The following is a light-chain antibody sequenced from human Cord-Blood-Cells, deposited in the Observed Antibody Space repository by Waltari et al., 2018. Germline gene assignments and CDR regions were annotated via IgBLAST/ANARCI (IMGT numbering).Light chain of an antibody. J-gene: IGLJ2*01. CDR3: SSYPSSSTVV. CDR2: AVS. CDR1: SSYVGGYNY. V-gene: IGLV2-14*01. Sequence: QSALTQPASVSASPGQSITIPCTVTSSYVGGYNYFPWYQQHPGKAPKLMISAVSKRPSEVSNRFSGSKSGNPAAMTISGLQAEDEADYYCSSYPSSSTVVFGGGTKLTVL.